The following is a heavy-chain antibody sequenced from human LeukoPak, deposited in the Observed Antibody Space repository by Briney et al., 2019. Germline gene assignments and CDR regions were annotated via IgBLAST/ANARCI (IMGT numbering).Heavy chain of an antibody. J-gene: IGHJ4*02. CDR3: ARKGDYGDYVDY. CDR1: GGSISSGDYY. D-gene: IGHD4-17*01. Sequence: SQTLSLTCTVSGGSISSGDYYWSRIRQPPGKGLEWIGYIYYSGSTYYNPSLKSRVTISVDTSKNQFSLKLSSVTAADTALYYCARKGDYGDYVDYWGQGTLVTVSS. CDR2: IYYSGST. V-gene: IGHV4-30-4*01.